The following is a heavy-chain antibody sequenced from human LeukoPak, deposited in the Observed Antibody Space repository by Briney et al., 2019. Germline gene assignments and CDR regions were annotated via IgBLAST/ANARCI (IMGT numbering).Heavy chain of an antibody. CDR1: GFTFSNAW. CDR2: IKSNPDGGTT. V-gene: IGHV3-15*01. CDR3: GGFGY. Sequence: GGSLRLSCAASGFTFSNAWMTWVRQAPGKGLDWVGRIKSNPDGGTTEYAAPVKGRFTISRDYSKNTLFLQMNSLKTEDTALYYCGGFGYWGQGTLVTVSS. J-gene: IGHJ4*02.